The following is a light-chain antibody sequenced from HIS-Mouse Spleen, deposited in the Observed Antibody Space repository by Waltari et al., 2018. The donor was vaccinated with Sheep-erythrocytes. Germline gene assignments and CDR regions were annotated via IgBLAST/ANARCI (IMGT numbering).Light chain of an antibody. V-gene: IGLV3-1*01. CDR2: QDS. CDR3: QAWDSSTVV. Sequence: SYELTQPPSVSVSPGQTASITCSGDKLGDKYSCWYQQRPGHSPVPVIFQDSKRPPGGPERVSGSNSGNTATLTISGTQAMDEADYYCQAWDSSTVVFGGGTKLTVL. J-gene: IGLJ2*01. CDR1: KLGDKY.